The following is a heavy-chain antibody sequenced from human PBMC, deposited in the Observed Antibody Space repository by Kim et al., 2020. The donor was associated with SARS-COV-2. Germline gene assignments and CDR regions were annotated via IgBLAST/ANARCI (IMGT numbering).Heavy chain of an antibody. J-gene: IGHJ6*02. CDR3: ARHGAAPLYYYGMDV. Sequence: GESLKISCKGSGYSFTSYWIGWVRQMPGKGLEWMGIIYPGDSDTRYSPSFQGQVTISADKSISTAYLQWSSLKASDTAMYYCARHGAAPLYYYGMDVWGQGTTVTVSS. CDR2: IYPGDSDT. V-gene: IGHV5-51*01. D-gene: IGHD3-10*01. CDR1: GYSFTSYW.